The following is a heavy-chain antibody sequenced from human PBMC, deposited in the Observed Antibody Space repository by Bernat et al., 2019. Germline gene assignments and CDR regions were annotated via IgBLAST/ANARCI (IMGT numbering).Heavy chain of an antibody. J-gene: IGHJ4*02. CDR2: ISHDGTKK. CDR1: GFTFSSYA. Sequence: VQLVESGGGLVQPGGSLRLSCADSGFTFSSYAIHWVRQAPGKGLEWVAIISHDGTKKYYADSVRGRFTISRDNPKNRLYLQMNSLRAEDTALYYCARGQPTHWNFDYWGQGTLVTVSS. D-gene: IGHD1-1*01. V-gene: IGHV3-30-3*01. CDR3: ARGQPTHWNFDY.